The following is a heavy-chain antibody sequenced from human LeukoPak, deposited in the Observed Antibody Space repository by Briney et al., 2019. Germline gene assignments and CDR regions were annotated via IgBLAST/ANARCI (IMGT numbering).Heavy chain of an antibody. J-gene: IGHJ4*02. CDR3: ARFEYSSSYYFDY. CDR1: GGSFSGYY. Sequence: SETLSPTCAVYGGSFSGYYWSWIRQPPGKGLEWIGEINHSGSTNYNPSLKSRVTISVDTSKNQFSLKLSSVTAADTAVYYCARFEYSSSYYFDYWGQGTLVTVSS. V-gene: IGHV4-34*01. D-gene: IGHD6-6*01. CDR2: INHSGST.